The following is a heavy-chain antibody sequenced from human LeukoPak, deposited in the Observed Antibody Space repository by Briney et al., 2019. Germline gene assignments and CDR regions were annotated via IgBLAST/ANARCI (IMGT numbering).Heavy chain of an antibody. J-gene: IGHJ4*02. CDR3: AKGTEVRGVIAH. V-gene: IGHV4-31*03. CDR1: GGSISSGGYY. D-gene: IGHD3-10*01. Sequence: PSQTLSLTCTVSGGSISSGGYYWSWIRQHPGEGLEWIGYIYYSGSTYYNPSLKSRVTISVDTSKNQFSLKLSSVTAADTAVYYCAKGTEVRGVIAHWGQGTLVTVSS. CDR2: IYYSGST.